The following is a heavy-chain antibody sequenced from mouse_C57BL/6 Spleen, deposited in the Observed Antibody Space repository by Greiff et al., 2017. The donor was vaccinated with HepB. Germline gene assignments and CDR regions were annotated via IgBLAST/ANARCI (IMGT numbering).Heavy chain of an antibody. CDR3: ARQDDGYPFAY. CDR1: EYEFPSHD. D-gene: IGHD2-3*01. J-gene: IGHJ3*01. Sequence: EVHLVGSGGGLVQPGESLKLSCESNEYEFPSHDMSWVRKTPEKRLELVAAINSDGGSTYYPDTMERRFIISRDNTKKTLYRQMSSLRSEDTALYSCARQDDGYPFAYWGQGSLVTVSA. CDR2: INSDGGST. V-gene: IGHV5-2*01.